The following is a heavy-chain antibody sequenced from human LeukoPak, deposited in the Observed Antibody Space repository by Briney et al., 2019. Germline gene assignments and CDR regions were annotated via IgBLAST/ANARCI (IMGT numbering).Heavy chain of an antibody. D-gene: IGHD3-9*01. V-gene: IGHV3-30*02. CDR1: GFTFSTYG. CDR2: IRYDGSNI. J-gene: IGHJ4*02. CDR3: ARGGNDYDILTGPYYFDY. Sequence: GGSLRLSCAASGFTFSTYGMHWVRQAPGKGLEWVAIIRYDGSNIYYVDSVKGRFTISRDNSKNTLYLQMNSLRAEDTAVYYCARGGNDYDILTGPYYFDYWGQGTLVTVSS.